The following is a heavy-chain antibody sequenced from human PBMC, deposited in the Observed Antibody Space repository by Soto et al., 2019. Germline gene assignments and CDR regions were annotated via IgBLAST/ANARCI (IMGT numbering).Heavy chain of an antibody. Sequence: SETLSLTCTVSGGSISSSSYYWGWIRQPPGKGLEWIGSIYYRGSTNYNPSRKSRVTISVDTSKNQFSLKLSSVTAADTAVYYCARRSKPGYSSGWYTYYFDYWGQGTLVTVS. V-gene: IGHV4-39*07. CDR2: IYYRGST. CDR3: ARRSKPGYSSGWYTYYFDY. CDR1: GGSISSSSYY. D-gene: IGHD6-19*01. J-gene: IGHJ4*02.